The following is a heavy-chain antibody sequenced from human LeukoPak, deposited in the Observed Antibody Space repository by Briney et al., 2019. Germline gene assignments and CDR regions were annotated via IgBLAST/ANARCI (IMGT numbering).Heavy chain of an antibody. CDR1: GYTFTSYY. Sequence: ASVKVSCKASGYTFTSYYMHWVRQAPGQGLEWMGLINPSGGSTSYAQKFQGRVTMTRDTSTSTVYMELSSLRSEDTAVYYCARVSYYDSSGYYYFHFDYWGQGTLVTVSS. J-gene: IGHJ4*02. CDR2: INPSGGST. CDR3: ARVSYYDSSGYYYFHFDY. V-gene: IGHV1-46*01. D-gene: IGHD3-22*01.